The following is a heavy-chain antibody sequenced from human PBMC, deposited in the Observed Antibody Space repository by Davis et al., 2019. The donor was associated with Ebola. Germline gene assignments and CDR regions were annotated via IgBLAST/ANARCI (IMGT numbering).Heavy chain of an antibody. CDR2: ISYDGSNK. CDR1: GFTFSSYS. CDR3: ARLLGPFDY. Sequence: GESLKISCAASGFTFSSYSMNWIRQAPGKGLEWVAVISYDGSNKYYADSVKGRFTISRHNSKNTLYLQMNSLRAEDTAVYYCARLLGPFDYWGQGTLVTVSS. V-gene: IGHV3-30*03. J-gene: IGHJ4*02.